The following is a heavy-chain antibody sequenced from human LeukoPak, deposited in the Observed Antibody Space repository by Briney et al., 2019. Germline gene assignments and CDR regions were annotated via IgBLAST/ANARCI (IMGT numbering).Heavy chain of an antibody. CDR2: ISYNSGYI. Sequence: PGRSLRLSCAASGFTFNDYAMHWVRQPPGKGLEWLSIISYNSGYIGYADSVKGRFTVSRDNTEHSVYLQMNSLRPEDTAIYFCAKVRGTYSSGFFFDSWGQGALVTVSS. CDR3: AKVRGTYSSGFFFDS. V-gene: IGHV3-9*01. J-gene: IGHJ4*02. D-gene: IGHD6-19*01. CDR1: GFTFNDYA.